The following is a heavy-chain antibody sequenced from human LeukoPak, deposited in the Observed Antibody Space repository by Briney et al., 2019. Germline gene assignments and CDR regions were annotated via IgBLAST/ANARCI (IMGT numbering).Heavy chain of an antibody. J-gene: IGHJ4*02. Sequence: ASVKVSCKASGYTFSGNYRHWVRQAPGQGLEWMGWINPNGGGTKYAQKFQDRVTVTRDTSISTVYMELSGLRSDDTAVYYCAKDGPAAFDYWGQGTLVTVSS. CDR3: AKDGPAAFDY. CDR2: INPNGGGT. V-gene: IGHV1-2*02. D-gene: IGHD6-13*01. CDR1: GYTFSGNY.